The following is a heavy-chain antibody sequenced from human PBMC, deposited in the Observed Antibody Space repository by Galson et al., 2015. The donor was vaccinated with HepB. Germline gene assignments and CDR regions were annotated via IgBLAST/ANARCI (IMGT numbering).Heavy chain of an antibody. Sequence: PALVKPTQTLTLTCTCSGFSVTNNGVAVAWIRQPPGKALEWLPTIHWDDTKNLSPSLESRLTFTIDSSKNQVVLTLANVDPVDTATYFCAYSQTTVTSAFDIWGPGTMVTVSS. CDR2: IHWDDTK. V-gene: IGHV2-5*02. D-gene: IGHD4-11*01. CDR3: AYSQTTVTSAFDI. J-gene: IGHJ3*02. CDR1: GFSVTNNGVA.